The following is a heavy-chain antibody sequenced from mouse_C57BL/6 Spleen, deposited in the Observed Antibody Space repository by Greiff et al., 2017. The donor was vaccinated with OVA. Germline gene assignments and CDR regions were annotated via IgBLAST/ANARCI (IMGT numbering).Heavy chain of an antibody. V-gene: IGHV1-74*01. D-gene: IGHD1-1*01. CDR2: IHPSDSDT. Sequence: QVQLQQPGAELVKPGASVKVSCKASGYTFTSYWMHWVKQRPGQGLEWIGRIHPSDSDTNYNQKFKGRATLTVDKSSSTAYMQLSSLTSEESAVDYCAIGIQGTTVVSCWYFDVWGTGTTVTVSS. CDR3: AIGIQGTTVVSCWYFDV. J-gene: IGHJ1*03. CDR1: GYTFTSYW.